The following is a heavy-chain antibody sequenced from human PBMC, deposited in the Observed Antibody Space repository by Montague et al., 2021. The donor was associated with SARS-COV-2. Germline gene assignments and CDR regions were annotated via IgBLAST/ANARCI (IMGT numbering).Heavy chain of an antibody. Sequence: SETLSLTCTVSGGSISSYYWSWIRQPPGKGLEWIGYIYYSGSTNYNPSLKSRVTMSVDTSKNQFSLKLSSVTAADTAVYYCARRGLGYCSSTSCQNAFDIWGQGTMVTVSS. V-gene: IGHV4-59*08. CDR2: IYYSGST. J-gene: IGHJ3*02. CDR3: ARRGLGYCSSTSCQNAFDI. D-gene: IGHD2-2*01. CDR1: GGSISSYY.